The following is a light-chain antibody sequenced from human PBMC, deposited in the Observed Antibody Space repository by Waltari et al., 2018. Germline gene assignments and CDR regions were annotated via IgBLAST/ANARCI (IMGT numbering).Light chain of an antibody. J-gene: IGKJ1*01. CDR2: DTS. CDR3: QKYVSLPAT. V-gene: IGKV3-20*01. Sequence: VLTQSPGTLSSSPGERATISCRASQSVGKYLAWYQQKPGQAPRLLIYDTSTRATGIPDRFSGSGSWTDFSLTISRLEPEDFAVYYCQKYVSLPATFGQGTKVQAK. CDR1: QSVGKY.